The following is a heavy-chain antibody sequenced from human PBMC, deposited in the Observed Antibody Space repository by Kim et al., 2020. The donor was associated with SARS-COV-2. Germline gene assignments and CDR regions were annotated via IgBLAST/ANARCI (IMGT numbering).Heavy chain of an antibody. CDR3: ARSDSSGWWIGWFDP. CDR2: IYYSGST. J-gene: IGHJ5*02. CDR1: GGSISSSSYY. Sequence: SETLSLTCTVSGGSISSSSYYWGWIRQPPGKGLEWIGSIYYSGSTYYNPSLKSRVTISVDTSKNQFSLKLSSVTAADTAVYYCARSDSSGWWIGWFDPWGQGTLVTVSS. D-gene: IGHD6-19*01. V-gene: IGHV4-39*01.